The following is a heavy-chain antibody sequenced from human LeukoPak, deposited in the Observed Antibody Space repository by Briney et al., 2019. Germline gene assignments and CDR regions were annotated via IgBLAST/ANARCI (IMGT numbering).Heavy chain of an antibody. CDR1: GFTFSSYG. CDR3: ARGAIYSGSFSFDY. Sequence: PGGSLRLSCAASGFTFSSYGMHWVRQAPGKGLEGVAVICDDGSNKYYADSVKGRFTISRDNSKNTLYLQMNSLRAEDTAVYYCARGAIYSGSFSFDYWGQGTLVTVSS. D-gene: IGHD1-26*01. V-gene: IGHV3-33*01. J-gene: IGHJ4*02. CDR2: ICDDGSNK.